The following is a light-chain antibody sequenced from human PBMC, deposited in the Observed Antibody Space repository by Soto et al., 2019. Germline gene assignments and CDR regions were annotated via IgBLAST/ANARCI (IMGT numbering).Light chain of an antibody. CDR1: QGISSY. CDR2: AAS. V-gene: IGKV1-9*01. J-gene: IGKJ5*01. CDR3: QQLNSYPIT. Sequence: QLTQSPSSLSASVGDRVTITCRASQGISSYLAWYQQKPGKAPKLLIYAASTLQGGVPSRFSGSGSGTDFTLTINSLQPEDLATYYCQQLNSYPITFGQGTRLEI.